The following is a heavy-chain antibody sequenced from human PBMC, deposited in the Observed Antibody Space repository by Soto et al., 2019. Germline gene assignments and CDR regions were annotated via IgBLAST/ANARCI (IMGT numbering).Heavy chain of an antibody. D-gene: IGHD3-22*01. Sequence: PGGPLRLSCAASGFTFSSYVMSWVRQALGKGLEWVSTISGSGGSTFYADSVKGRFTISRDNSKNTLYLQMDSLRAEDTAIYYCAKGWEYYYDSSGYPGADWGQGTLVTVSS. CDR1: GFTFSSYV. J-gene: IGHJ4*02. CDR2: ISGSGGST. CDR3: AKGWEYYYDSSGYPGAD. V-gene: IGHV3-23*01.